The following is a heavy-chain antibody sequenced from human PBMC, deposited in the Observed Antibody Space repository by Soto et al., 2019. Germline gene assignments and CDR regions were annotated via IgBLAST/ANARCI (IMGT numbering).Heavy chain of an antibody. CDR2: ISGYNGNT. J-gene: IGHJ6*02. Sequence: QVKLVQSRGEVKKPGASVKVSCKTSGYSFTTYGISWVRQAPGQGLEWMGWISGYNGNTNYAQNLQGRVTMTTDTPTRTAYHELGSLRSDDTAVYYCAREGPTPYYYYGMDVWGQGSTVTVSS. CDR3: AREGPTPYYYYGMDV. V-gene: IGHV1-18*01. CDR1: GYSFTTYG.